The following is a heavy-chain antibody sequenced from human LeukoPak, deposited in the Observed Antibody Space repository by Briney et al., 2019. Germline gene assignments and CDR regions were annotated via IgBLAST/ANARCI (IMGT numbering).Heavy chain of an antibody. D-gene: IGHD1-1*01. Sequence: PGGSLRLSCAASGFAFRNYWMHWVRQAPGKGLVWVSRIKGDGSGPIYADSVKGRFTISRDNTKNSLSLQMSSLRAEDTAVYYCAGNTNYLFDPWGQGTLVAVSS. CDR3: AGNTNYLFDP. CDR1: GFAFRNYW. J-gene: IGHJ5*02. V-gene: IGHV3-74*01. CDR2: IKGDGSGP.